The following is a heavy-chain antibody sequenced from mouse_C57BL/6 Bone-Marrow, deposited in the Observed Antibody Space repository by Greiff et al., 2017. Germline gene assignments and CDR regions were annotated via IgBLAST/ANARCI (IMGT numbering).Heavy chain of an antibody. Sequence: VQLQQSGPELVKPGASVKISCKASGYTFTDYYMNWVKQSHGKSLEWIGDINPNNGGTSYNETFKGKATLTVDKSSSTAYMQLRSLTSEDSAVYDGALPSWLLPNYDAMDYWGQGTSVTVSS. D-gene: IGHD2-3*01. CDR1: GYTFTDYY. V-gene: IGHV1-26*01. CDR3: ALPSWLLPNYDAMDY. J-gene: IGHJ4*01. CDR2: INPNNGGT.